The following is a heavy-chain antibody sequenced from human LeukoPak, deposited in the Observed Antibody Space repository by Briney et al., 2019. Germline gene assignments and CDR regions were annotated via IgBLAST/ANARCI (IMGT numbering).Heavy chain of an antibody. J-gene: IGHJ4*02. Sequence: GGSLRLSCAASGFTFDDYAMHWVRQAPGKGLEWVSGISWNSGSIGYADSVKGRFTISRDNAKNSLYLQMNSLRAEDMALYYCARRAGAYSHPYDYWGQGTLVTVSS. CDR3: ARRAGAYSHPYDY. CDR2: ISWNSGSI. V-gene: IGHV3-9*03. CDR1: GFTFDDYA. D-gene: IGHD4/OR15-4a*01.